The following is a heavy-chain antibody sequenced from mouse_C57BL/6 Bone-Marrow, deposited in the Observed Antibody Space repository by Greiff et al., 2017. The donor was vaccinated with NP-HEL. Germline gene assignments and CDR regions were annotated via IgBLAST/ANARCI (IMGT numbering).Heavy chain of an antibody. D-gene: IGHD1-1*01. Sequence: EVQLQESEGGLVQPGSSMKLSCTASGFTFSDYYMAWVRQVPEKGLEWVANINYDGSSTYYLDSLKSRFIISRDNAKNILYLQMSSLKSEDTATYYCARDPLYYGSSYGYFDVWGTGTTVTVSS. CDR1: GFTFSDYY. V-gene: IGHV5-16*01. CDR2: INYDGSST. J-gene: IGHJ1*03. CDR3: ARDPLYYGSSYGYFDV.